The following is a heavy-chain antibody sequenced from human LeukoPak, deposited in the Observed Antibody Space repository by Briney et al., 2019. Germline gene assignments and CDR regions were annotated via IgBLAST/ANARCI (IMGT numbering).Heavy chain of an antibody. CDR3: ASSNDYGDYAFEY. Sequence: KPSETLSLTCTVSGGSISSGGYYWSWIRQPPGKGLEWIGYIYHSGSTYYNPSLKSRVTISVDRSKNQFSLKLSSVTAADTAVYYCASSNDYGDYAFEYWGQGTLVTVSS. J-gene: IGHJ4*02. D-gene: IGHD4-17*01. CDR1: GGSISSGGYY. CDR2: IYHSGST. V-gene: IGHV4-30-2*01.